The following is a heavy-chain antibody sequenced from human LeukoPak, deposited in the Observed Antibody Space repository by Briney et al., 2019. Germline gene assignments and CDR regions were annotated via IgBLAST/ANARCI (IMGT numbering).Heavy chain of an antibody. J-gene: IGHJ3*02. CDR1: GGSFSGYY. D-gene: IGHD1-26*01. V-gene: IGHV4-34*01. CDR3: ARGEELIDLLTGRFDAFDI. Sequence: PSETLSLTCAVYGGSFSGYYWSWIRQPPGKGLEWIGEINHSGSTNYNPSLKSRVTISVDTSKNQFSLKLSSVTAADTAVYYCARGEELIDLLTGRFDAFDIWGQGTMVTVSA. CDR2: INHSGST.